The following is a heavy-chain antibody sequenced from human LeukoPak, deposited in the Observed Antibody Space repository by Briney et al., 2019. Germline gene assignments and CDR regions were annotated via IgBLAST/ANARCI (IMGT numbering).Heavy chain of an antibody. D-gene: IGHD3-22*01. CDR2: ITNSGNSK. J-gene: IGHJ4*02. V-gene: IGHV3-48*01. CDR1: EFTFSNYS. CDR3: ARTRSSGYLTSDY. Sequence: GGSLRLSCAASEFTFSNYSMNWVRQAPGKGLEWVSYITNSGNSKSYADSVKGRFTISRDNTKNSLYLQMNGLRAEDTAVYYCARTRSSGYLTSDYWGQGILVTVSS.